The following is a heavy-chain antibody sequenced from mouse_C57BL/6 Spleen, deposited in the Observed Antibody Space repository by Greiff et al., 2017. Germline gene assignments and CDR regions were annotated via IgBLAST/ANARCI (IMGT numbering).Heavy chain of an antibody. V-gene: IGHV5-17*01. CDR3: ARGTTVVATGAMDY. CDR1: GFTFSDYG. CDR2: ISSGSSTI. Sequence: EVKLVESGGGLVKPGGSLKLSCAASGFTFSDYGMHWVRQAPEKGLEWVAYISSGSSTIYYADTVKGRFTISRDNAKNTLFLQMTSLRSEDTAMYYCARGTTVVATGAMDYWGQGTSVTVSS. D-gene: IGHD1-1*01. J-gene: IGHJ4*01.